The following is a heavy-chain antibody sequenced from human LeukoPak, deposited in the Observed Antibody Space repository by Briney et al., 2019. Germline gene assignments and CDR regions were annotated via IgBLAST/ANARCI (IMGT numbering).Heavy chain of an antibody. Sequence: ASVKVSCKASGYTFTGYYMHWVRQAPGQGLEWMGWINPNSGGTNYAQKFQGRVTMTRDTSISTAYMELSRLRSDDMAVYYCAGTPDSSGDFDYWGQGTLVTVSS. CDR3: AGTPDSSGDFDY. CDR1: GYTFTGYY. CDR2: INPNSGGT. D-gene: IGHD3-22*01. V-gene: IGHV1-2*02. J-gene: IGHJ4*02.